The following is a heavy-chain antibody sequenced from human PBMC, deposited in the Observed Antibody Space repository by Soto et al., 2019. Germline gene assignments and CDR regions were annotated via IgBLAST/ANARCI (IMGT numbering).Heavy chain of an antibody. CDR3: ARDQDVGRELGFDP. CDR2: ISAYNGNT. Sequence: SVWFLCRTSGYTFTSDVISWVQQAPGQGREWRGWISAYNGNTNYAQNLQGRVTMTTVTCTSTAYMELRSLRSDDTAVYYCARDQDVGRELGFDPWGQGALVAVS. J-gene: IGHJ5*02. CDR1: GYTFTSDV. D-gene: IGHD1-7*01. V-gene: IGHV1-18*01.